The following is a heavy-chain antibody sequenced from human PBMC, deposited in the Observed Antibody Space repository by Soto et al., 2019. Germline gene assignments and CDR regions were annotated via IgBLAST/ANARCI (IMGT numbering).Heavy chain of an antibody. CDR3: ARLTGGPDY. CDR1: GGSISSGSYS. D-gene: IGHD7-27*01. J-gene: IGHJ4*02. Sequence: QLQLQESGSGLVKPSQTLSLTCAVSGGSISSGSYSWSWIRQPPGKGLEWIGYIYHGGGTYYNPSLKSRVTISVDRSKSQVSLNLNSVTAADTAVYYCARLTGGPDYWGQGTLVTVSS. CDR2: IYHGGGT. V-gene: IGHV4-30-2*01.